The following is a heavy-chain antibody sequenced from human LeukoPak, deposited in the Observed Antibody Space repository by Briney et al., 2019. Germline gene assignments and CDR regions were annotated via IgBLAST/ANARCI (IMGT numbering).Heavy chain of an antibody. CDR2: INPNSGGT. D-gene: IGHD3-10*01. J-gene: IGHJ6*03. CDR1: GYTFTGYY. CDR3: ARGRLGTMVRGDYYMDV. Sequence: GASVKVSCKASGYTFTGYYMHWVRQAPGQGLEWMGWINPNSGGTNYAQKFQGRVTMTKDTSISTAYMELSRLRSDDTAVYYCARGRLGTMVRGDYYMDVWGKGTTVTISS. V-gene: IGHV1-2*02.